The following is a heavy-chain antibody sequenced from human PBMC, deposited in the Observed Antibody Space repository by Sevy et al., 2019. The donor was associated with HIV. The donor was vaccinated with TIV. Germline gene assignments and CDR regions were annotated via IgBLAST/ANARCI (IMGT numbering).Heavy chain of an antibody. J-gene: IGHJ6*02. Sequence: GGSLRLSCAASGFTFSIYVIHWVRQAPGKGLEWVAVISSDGTKEYYADSVKGRFTISRDNSKNTMYLQMTSLRVEDTAVYYCARDLPSAVTDPFYYYGLAVWGQGTTVTVSS. CDR2: ISSDGTKE. CDR3: ARDLPSAVTDPFYYYGLAV. CDR1: GFTFSIYV. D-gene: IGHD2-21*02. V-gene: IGHV3-30*04.